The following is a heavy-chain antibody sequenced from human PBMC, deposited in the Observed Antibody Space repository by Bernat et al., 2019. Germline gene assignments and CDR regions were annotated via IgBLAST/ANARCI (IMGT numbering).Heavy chain of an antibody. CDR2: IKEDGSEG. CDR1: GFTFSSYW. V-gene: IGHV3-7*04. J-gene: IGHJ4*02. CDR3: TRNLVGYIALDY. D-gene: IGHD5-12*01. Sequence: EEQLVQSGGGLVQPGGSLRLSCAASGFTFSSYWMTWVRRAPGKGLEWVANIKEDGSEGNYLDSMKGRLTISRDNAKNSLYLQMDSLIAEDAAVYYCTRNLVGYIALDYWGQGTLVTVSS.